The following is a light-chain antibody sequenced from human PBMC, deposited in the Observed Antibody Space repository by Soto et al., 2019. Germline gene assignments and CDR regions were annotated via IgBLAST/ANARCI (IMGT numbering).Light chain of an antibody. CDR2: AAS. J-gene: IGKJ1*01. Sequence: EIVLTQSPGTLSLSPGERATLSCRASQSVNSSFFAWYQQKPGQSPRLLIYAASTRATGIPDRFSGSGSGADFTFTLSRLEPEDFAVYYCQQYDTSRWTFGQGTKVEIK. CDR3: QQYDTSRWT. CDR1: QSVNSSF. V-gene: IGKV3-20*01.